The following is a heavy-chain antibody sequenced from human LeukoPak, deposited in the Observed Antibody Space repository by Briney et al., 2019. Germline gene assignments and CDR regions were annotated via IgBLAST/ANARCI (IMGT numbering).Heavy chain of an antibody. Sequence: GGSLRLSCAASGFTVSSAYMTWVRRASGKGLEWVSVIYIGGSTYYADSVKGRFTISRDNSRNTLYLQMNSLRTEDTAVYYCARGGYGSSTCYNNFDFWGQGTLVTVSS. J-gene: IGHJ4*02. D-gene: IGHD3-10*01. V-gene: IGHV3-53*01. CDR1: GFTVSSAY. CDR3: ARGGYGSSTCYNNFDF. CDR2: IYIGGST.